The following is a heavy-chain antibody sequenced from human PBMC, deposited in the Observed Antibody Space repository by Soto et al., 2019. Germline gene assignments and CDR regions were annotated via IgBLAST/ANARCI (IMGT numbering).Heavy chain of an antibody. CDR3: ARVTRVAAHQRASYFDY. CDR2: IYYSGST. V-gene: IGHV4-31*02. Sequence: TLSLSWTVSGGSISSGGYYWSWIRQHPGKGLEWIGYIYYSGSTYYSPSLKSRVTISVDTSKNQFSLKLSSVTAADTAVYYCARVTRVAAHQRASYFDYWGQGTRVTGS. D-gene: IGHD6-6*01. J-gene: IGHJ4*02. CDR1: GGSISSGGYY.